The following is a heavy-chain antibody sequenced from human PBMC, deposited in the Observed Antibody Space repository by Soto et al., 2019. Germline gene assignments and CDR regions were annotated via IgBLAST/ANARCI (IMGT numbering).Heavy chain of an antibody. CDR3: ARDRRYYGSGSYSPYYYYYYMDV. D-gene: IGHD3-10*01. CDR2: IYSGGST. J-gene: IGHJ6*03. CDR1: GFTVSSNY. Sequence: GGSLRLSCAASGFTVSSNYMSWVRQAPGKGLEWVSVIYSGGSTYYADSVKGRFTISRDNSKNTLHLQMNSLRAEDTAVYYCARDRRYYGSGSYSPYYYYYYMDVWGKGATVTVS. V-gene: IGHV3-66*01.